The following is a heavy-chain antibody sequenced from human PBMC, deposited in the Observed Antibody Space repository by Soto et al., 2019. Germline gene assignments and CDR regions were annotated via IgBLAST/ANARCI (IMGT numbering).Heavy chain of an antibody. Sequence: EVQLLESGGGLVQPGGSLRLSCAASGFTFSSYAMTWVRQAPGKGLEWVSTISGSGVSTYYADSVKSHFTISRDNSKNTLYLQTNSLRAEDTAVYYCAKGSQYNSSWYPIDTVDYWGQGTLVTVSS. CDR1: GFTFSSYA. CDR2: ISGSGVST. D-gene: IGHD6-13*01. CDR3: AKGSQYNSSWYPIDTVDY. J-gene: IGHJ4*02. V-gene: IGHV3-23*01.